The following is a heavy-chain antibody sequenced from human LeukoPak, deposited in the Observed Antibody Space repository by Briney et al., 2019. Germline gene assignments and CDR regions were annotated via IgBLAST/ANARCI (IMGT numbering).Heavy chain of an antibody. V-gene: IGHV4-4*02. CDR1: GGSISSYY. CDR3: ARGATMISLDY. J-gene: IGHJ4*02. CDR2: IYHSGST. Sequence: PSETLSLTCTVSGGSISSYYWSWVRQPPGKGLEWIGEIYHSGSTNYNPSLKSRVTISVDKSKNQFSLKLSSVTAADTAVYYCARGATMISLDYWGQGTLVTVSS. D-gene: IGHD3-22*01.